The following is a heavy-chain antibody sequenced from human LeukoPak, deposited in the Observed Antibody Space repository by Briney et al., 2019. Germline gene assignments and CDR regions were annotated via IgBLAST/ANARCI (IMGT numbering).Heavy chain of an antibody. CDR1: GCSISSYY. V-gene: IGHV4-59*01. Sequence: PSETLSLTCTVSGCSISSYYWSWIRHPPGKGLEWIGYIYYSGSTNYNPSLKSRVTISVDTSKNQFSLKLSSVTAADTAVYYCARSGDRTLVRGVPPALGSGPNGMDVWGQGTTVTVSS. CDR3: ARSGDRTLVRGVPPALGSGPNGMDV. D-gene: IGHD3-10*01. J-gene: IGHJ6*02. CDR2: IYYSGST.